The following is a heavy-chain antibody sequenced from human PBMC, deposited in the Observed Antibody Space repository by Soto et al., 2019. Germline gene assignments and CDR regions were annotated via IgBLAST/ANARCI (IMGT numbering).Heavy chain of an antibody. Sequence: GGSQRLSCAASGFTVSSNYMSWVRQAPGKGLEWVSVIYSGGSTYYADSVKGRFTISRDNSKNTLYLQMNSLRAEDTAVYYCARGEVVGPKIGYWGQGTLVTVSS. V-gene: IGHV3-53*01. CDR1: GFTVSSNY. D-gene: IGHD1-26*01. J-gene: IGHJ4*02. CDR2: IYSGGST. CDR3: ARGEVVGPKIGY.